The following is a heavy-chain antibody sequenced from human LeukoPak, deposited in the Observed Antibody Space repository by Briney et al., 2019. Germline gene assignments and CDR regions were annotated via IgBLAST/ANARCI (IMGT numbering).Heavy chain of an antibody. CDR3: ARAPAAPFYYFDY. J-gene: IGHJ4*02. Sequence: PGGSLGLSCAASGFTFSSYSMNWVRQAPGKGLEWVSSISSSSSYIYYADSVKGRFTISRDNAKNSLYLQMNSLRAEDTAVYYCARAPAAPFYYFDYWGQGTLVTVSS. CDR1: GFTFSSYS. D-gene: IGHD6-13*01. CDR2: ISSSSSYI. V-gene: IGHV3-21*01.